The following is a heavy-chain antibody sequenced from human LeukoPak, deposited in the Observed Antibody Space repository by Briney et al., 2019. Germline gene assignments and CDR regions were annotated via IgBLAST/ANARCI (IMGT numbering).Heavy chain of an antibody. Sequence: GGSLRLSCAASGFTFSSYSMNWVRQAPGKGLEWVSYISSSSTIYYADSVKGRFTISRDNAKNSLYLQMNSLRDEDTAVYYCARHRVEMATPLDYWGQGTLVTVSS. J-gene: IGHJ4*02. CDR1: GFTFSSYS. V-gene: IGHV3-48*02. CDR3: ARHRVEMATPLDY. D-gene: IGHD5-12*01. CDR2: ISSSSTI.